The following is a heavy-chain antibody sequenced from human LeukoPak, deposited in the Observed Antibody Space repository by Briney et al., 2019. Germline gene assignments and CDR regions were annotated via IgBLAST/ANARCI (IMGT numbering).Heavy chain of an antibody. CDR1: GYTFSSSA. V-gene: IGHV3-23*01. CDR3: AKARLVVSSPSDAFDI. CDR2: ISGSSGST. Sequence: PRGSLRLSCAASGYTFSSSAMSWVRRAPGKGLEWVSTISGSSGSTYYADSVKGRFTISRDNSKNTLYLQMNSLRAEDAAVYYCAKARLVVSSPSDAFDIWGQGTMVTASS. J-gene: IGHJ3*02. D-gene: IGHD3-22*01.